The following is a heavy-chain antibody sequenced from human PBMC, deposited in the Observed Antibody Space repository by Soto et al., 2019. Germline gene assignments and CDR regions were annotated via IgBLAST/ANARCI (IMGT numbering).Heavy chain of an antibody. D-gene: IGHD2-15*01. CDR1: GFTFSNYD. CDR2: ISSSSGTI. CDR3: ATRPTCIEGYCSTGSWHDY. Sequence: EVQLVESGGDLVQPGESLRVSCAASGFTFSNYDMNWVRQAPGKGLEWVSYISSSSGTIYYADSVKGRFTTSRDNANSSLYLQMNPLRAEDTAVYYFATRPTCIEGYCSTGSWHDYWGQGTLVTVSS. J-gene: IGHJ4*02. V-gene: IGHV3-48*01.